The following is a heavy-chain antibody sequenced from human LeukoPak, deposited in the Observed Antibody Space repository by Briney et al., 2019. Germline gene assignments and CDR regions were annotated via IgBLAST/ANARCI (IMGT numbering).Heavy chain of an antibody. D-gene: IGHD5-24*01. CDR3: ARVSGDGYNYGGVDYFDY. CDR1: GGSISSSSYY. CDR2: IYYSGST. Sequence: PSETLSLTCTVSGGSISSSSYYWGWIRQPPGKGLEWIGSIYYSGSTYYNPSLKSRVTISVDTSKNQFSLKLSSVTAADTAVYYCARVSGDGYNYGGVDYFDYWGQGTLVTVSS. V-gene: IGHV4-39*01. J-gene: IGHJ4*02.